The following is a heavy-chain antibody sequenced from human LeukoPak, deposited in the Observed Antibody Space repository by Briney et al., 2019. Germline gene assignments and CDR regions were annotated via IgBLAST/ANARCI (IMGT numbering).Heavy chain of an antibody. D-gene: IGHD3-16*01. Sequence: GGSLRLSCAASGFNFRGYNMNWVRQAPGKGLEWVSSMSTSSTYIYYADSIKGRFTISRDDARSLLYLQMDSLRAEDTAVYYCVRDFAFGFCNTTTCRYPFDSWGQGTLVAVSS. CDR2: MSTSSTYI. CDR1: GFNFRGYN. V-gene: IGHV3-21*06. CDR3: VRDFAFGFCNTTTCRYPFDS. J-gene: IGHJ4*02.